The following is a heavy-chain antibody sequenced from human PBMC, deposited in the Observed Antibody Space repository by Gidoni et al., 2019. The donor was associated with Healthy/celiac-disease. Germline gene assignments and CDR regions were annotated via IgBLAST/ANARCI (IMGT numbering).Heavy chain of an antibody. J-gene: IGHJ5*02. CDR1: GFSLSTSGVG. D-gene: IGHD3-10*01. CDR2: IYWDDDK. CDR3: AHRLAITMVRENWFDP. V-gene: IGHV2-5*02. Sequence: QITLKESGPTLVKPTQTLTLTCTFSGFSLSTSGVGVGWIRQPPGKALEWLALIYWDDDKRYSPSLKSRLTITKDTSKNQVVLTMTNMDPVDTATYYCAHRLAITMVRENWFDPWGQGTLVTVSS.